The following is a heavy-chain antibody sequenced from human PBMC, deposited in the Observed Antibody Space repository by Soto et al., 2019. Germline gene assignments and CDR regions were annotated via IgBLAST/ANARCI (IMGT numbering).Heavy chain of an antibody. V-gene: IGHV3-23*01. CDR1: GFTLSACA. J-gene: IGHJ4*02. Sequence: GGSLRLSRAASGFTLSACAMSWVRQAPGKGLEWVSTMSGSGVDTYYADSVKGRFTISRDLSRNTLYLHMDSLRAEDTAIYYCAKKHYVAADKLFSDYWGPGTVVTVSS. CDR3: AKKHYVAADKLFSDY. CDR2: MSGSGVDT. D-gene: IGHD6-13*01.